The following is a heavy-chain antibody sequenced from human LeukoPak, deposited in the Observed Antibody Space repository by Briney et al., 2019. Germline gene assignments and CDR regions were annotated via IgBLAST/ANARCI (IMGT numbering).Heavy chain of an antibody. J-gene: IGHJ6*02. V-gene: IGHV1-18*01. Sequence: ASVKVSCKASGYTFTSYGISWVRQAPGQGLEWMGWISAYNGNTNYAQKLQGRVTMTTDTSTSTAYMELRSLRSDDTAVYYCARDAWIITHQYYSYGMDVWGQGTTVTVSS. CDR1: GYTFTSYG. CDR3: ARDAWIITHQYYSYGMDV. CDR2: ISAYNGNT. D-gene: IGHD3-22*01.